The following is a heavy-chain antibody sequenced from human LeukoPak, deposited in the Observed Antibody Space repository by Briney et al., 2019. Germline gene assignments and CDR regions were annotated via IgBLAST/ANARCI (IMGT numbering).Heavy chain of an antibody. CDR1: GGTFSSYA. CDR3: ARDSRGSPTELDY. Sequence: ASVKVSCTASGGTFSSYAISWVRQAPGQGLEWMGRINPNSGGTNYAQKFQGRVTMTRDTSISTAYMELSRLRSDDTAVYYCARDSRGSPTELDYWGQGTLVTVSS. V-gene: IGHV1-2*06. J-gene: IGHJ4*02. D-gene: IGHD3-16*01. CDR2: INPNSGGT.